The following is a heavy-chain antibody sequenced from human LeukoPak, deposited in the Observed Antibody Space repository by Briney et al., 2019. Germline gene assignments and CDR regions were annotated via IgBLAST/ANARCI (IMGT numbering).Heavy chain of an antibody. Sequence: PSETLSLTCAVYGGSFSGYYWSWIRQPPGKGLEWIGEINHSGSTNYNPSLKSRVTISVDTSKNQFSLKLSSVTAADTAVYYCARGDTLYGDHDYWGQGTLVTVSS. J-gene: IGHJ4*02. CDR3: ARGDTLYGDHDY. CDR2: INHSGST. D-gene: IGHD4-17*01. CDR1: GGSFSGYY. V-gene: IGHV4-34*01.